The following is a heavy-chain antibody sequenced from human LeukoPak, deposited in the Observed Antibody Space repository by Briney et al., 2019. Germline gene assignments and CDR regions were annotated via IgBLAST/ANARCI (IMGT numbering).Heavy chain of an antibody. V-gene: IGHV1-3*01. CDR2: INAGNGNT. CDR3: AREGLVLPFDY. CDR1: GGTFSSYA. D-gene: IGHD4/OR15-4a*01. J-gene: IGHJ4*02. Sequence: ASVKVSCKASGGTFSSYAISWVRQAPGQGLEWMGWINAGNGNTKYSQKFQGRVTITRDTSASTAYMELSSLRSEDTAVYYCAREGLVLPFDYWGQGTLVTVSS.